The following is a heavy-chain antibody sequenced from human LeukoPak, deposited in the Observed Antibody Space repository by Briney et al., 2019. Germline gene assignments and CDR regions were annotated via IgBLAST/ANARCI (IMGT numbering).Heavy chain of an antibody. CDR3: AKEPGYCSSTSCYYRY. V-gene: IGHV3-30*02. CDR1: GFTFSSYG. J-gene: IGHJ4*02. Sequence: PGGSLRLSCAASGFTFSSYGMHWVRQAPGKGLEWVAFIRYDGSNKYYADSVKGRFTISRDNSKNTLYLQMNSLRAEDTAVYYCAKEPGYCSSTSCYYRYWGQGTLVTVSS. CDR2: IRYDGSNK. D-gene: IGHD2-2*01.